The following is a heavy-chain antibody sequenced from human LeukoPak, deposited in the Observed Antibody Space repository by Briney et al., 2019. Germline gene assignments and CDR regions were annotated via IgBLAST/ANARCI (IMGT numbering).Heavy chain of an antibody. J-gene: IGHJ4*02. D-gene: IGHD3-9*01. CDR3: AKNRGVLRNFDCYDY. V-gene: IGHV3-23*01. CDR1: GFAFRSCG. Sequence: PGGSLRLSCAVSGFAFRSCGMSWVRQAPGKGLEWVSAISGSADSTYYADSVKGRFTISRDNSKNTLYLQVNSLRAEDTAVYYCAKNRGVLRNFDCYDYWGQGTLVTVSS. CDR2: ISGSADST.